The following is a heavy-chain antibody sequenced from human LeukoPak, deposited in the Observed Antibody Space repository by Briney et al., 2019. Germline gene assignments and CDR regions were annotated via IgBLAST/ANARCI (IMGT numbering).Heavy chain of an antibody. D-gene: IGHD1-26*01. J-gene: IGHJ2*01. CDR2: INHSGST. Sequence: PSETLSLTCAVYGGSFSGYYWSWIRQTPGKGLEWIGEINHSGSTNYNPSLKSRVTISVDTSKNQFSLKLSSVTAADTAVYYCARGPIVGATTSSYWYFDLWGRGTLVTVSS. V-gene: IGHV4-34*01. CDR3: ARGPIVGATTSSYWYFDL. CDR1: GGSFSGYY.